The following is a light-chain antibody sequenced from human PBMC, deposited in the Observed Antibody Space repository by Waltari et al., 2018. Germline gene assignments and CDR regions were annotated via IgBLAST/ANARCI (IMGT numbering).Light chain of an antibody. Sequence: QSALTQPASVSGSPGQSIPISCTGTSRDVGGYNYVSWYQQHPGKAPKLMIYDVSKRPSGVSNRFSGSKSGNTASLTISGLQAEDEADYYCCSYAGSSTVFGGGTKLTVL. V-gene: IGLV2-23*02. CDR3: CSYAGSSTV. J-gene: IGLJ2*01. CDR2: DVS. CDR1: SRDVGGYNY.